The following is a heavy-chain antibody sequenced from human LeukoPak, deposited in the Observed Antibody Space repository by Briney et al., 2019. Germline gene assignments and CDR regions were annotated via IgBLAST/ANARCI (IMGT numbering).Heavy chain of an antibody. J-gene: IGHJ5*02. CDR1: GFTFSSYA. V-gene: IGHV3-23*01. Sequence: QPGGSLRLSCAASGFTFSSYAMSWVRQAPGKGLEWVSAISGSGGSTHYADSVKGRFTISRDNSKNTLYLQMNSLRAEDTAVYYCAKALGYCSSTSCYNWFDPWGQGTLVTVSS. CDR3: AKALGYCSSTSCYNWFDP. D-gene: IGHD2-2*01. CDR2: ISGSGGST.